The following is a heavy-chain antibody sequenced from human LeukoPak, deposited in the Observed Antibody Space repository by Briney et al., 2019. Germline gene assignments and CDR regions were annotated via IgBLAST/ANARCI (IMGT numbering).Heavy chain of an antibody. CDR3: ARAPSYRRYYYMDV. J-gene: IGHJ6*03. D-gene: IGHD5-18*01. CDR1: GGSISSGDYY. V-gene: IGHV4-30-4*08. Sequence: SETLSLTCTVSGGSISSGDYYWSWSRQPRGKGLEWIEYIYYSGSTYYNPSLKSRVTISVDTSKNHFSLKLSSVTAADTAAYYCARAPSYRRYYYMDVWGKGTTVTVSS. CDR2: IYYSGST.